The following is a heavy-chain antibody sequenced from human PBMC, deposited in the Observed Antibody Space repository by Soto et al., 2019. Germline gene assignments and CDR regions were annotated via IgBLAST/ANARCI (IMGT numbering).Heavy chain of an antibody. D-gene: IGHD2-15*01. CDR1: GFTSSSYW. CDR3: ARDRGYCSGGSCYSGDDAFDI. V-gene: IGHV3-74*01. J-gene: IGHJ3*02. CDR2: INSDGSST. Sequence: PGGSLRLSCAASGFTSSSYWMHWVRQAPGKGLVWVSRINSDGSSTSYADSVKGRFTISRDNSKNTLYLQMNSLRAEDTAVYYCARDRGYCSGGSCYSGDDAFDIWGQGIMVTVSS.